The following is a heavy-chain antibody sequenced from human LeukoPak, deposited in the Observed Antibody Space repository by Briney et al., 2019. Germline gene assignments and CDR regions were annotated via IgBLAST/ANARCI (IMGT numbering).Heavy chain of an antibody. Sequence: GGSLRLSCAASGFTFSSYSMNWVRQAPGKGLEWVSSISSSSSYIYYADSVKGRFTISRDNAKNSLYLQMNSLRAEDTAVYYCARDTAGVLRHFDWLNDGMDVWGQGTTVTVSS. V-gene: IGHV3-21*01. D-gene: IGHD3-9*01. J-gene: IGHJ6*02. CDR2: ISSSSSYI. CDR3: ARDTAGVLRHFDWLNDGMDV. CDR1: GFTFSSYS.